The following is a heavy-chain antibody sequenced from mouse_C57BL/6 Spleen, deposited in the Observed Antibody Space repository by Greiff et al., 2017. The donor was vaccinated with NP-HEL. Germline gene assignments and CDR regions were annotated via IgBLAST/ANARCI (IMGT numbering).Heavy chain of an antibody. CDR2: IDPSDSYT. J-gene: IGHJ2*01. Sequence: QVQLQQPGAELVMPGASVKLSCKASGYTFTSYWMHWVKQRPGQGLEWIGEIDPSDSYTNYNQKFKGKSTLTVDKSSSTAYMQLSSLTSEDSAVYYCAQGAGYFDYWGQGTTLTVSS. CDR1: GYTFTSYW. CDR3: AQGAGYFDY. V-gene: IGHV1-69*01.